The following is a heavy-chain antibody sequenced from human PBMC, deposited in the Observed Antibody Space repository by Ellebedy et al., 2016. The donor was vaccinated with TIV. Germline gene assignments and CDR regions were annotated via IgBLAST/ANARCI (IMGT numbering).Heavy chain of an antibody. V-gene: IGHV5-51*01. J-gene: IGHJ4*02. CDR2: VYPEDSDT. CDR3: ARHSTPYSGYDTDFNF. D-gene: IGHD5-12*01. CDR1: GYSFPTYW. Sequence: GESLKISCKGSGYSFPTYWIGWVRQMPGKGLEWIGIVYPEDSDTRYSPSFQGQVTISAANYISTAYLQWSSLKASDTATYYCARHSTPYSGYDTDFNFWGQGTLVTVSS.